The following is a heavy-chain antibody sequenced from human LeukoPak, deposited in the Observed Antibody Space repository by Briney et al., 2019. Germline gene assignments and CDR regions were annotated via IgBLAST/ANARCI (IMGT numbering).Heavy chain of an antibody. CDR2: ISSSSSYI. V-gene: IGHV3-21*01. CDR3: ARVYDFWSGYPPGY. J-gene: IGHJ4*02. D-gene: IGHD3-3*01. CDR1: GFTFSSYA. Sequence: GGSLRLSCAASGFTFSSYAMTWVRQAPGKGLEWVSSISSSSSYIYYADSVKGRFTISRDNAKNSLYLQMNSLRAEDTAVYYCARVYDFWSGYPPGYWGQGTLVTVSS.